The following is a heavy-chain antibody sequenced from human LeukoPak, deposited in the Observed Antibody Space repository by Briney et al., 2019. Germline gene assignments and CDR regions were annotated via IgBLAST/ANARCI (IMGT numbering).Heavy chain of an antibody. Sequence: SVKVSCKASGGTFSSYAISWVRQAPGQGLEWMGGIIPIFGTANYAQKFQGRVTITTDESTSTAYMELSSLRSEDTAVYYCASGTYTYGYGQFDYWGQGTLVTVSS. J-gene: IGHJ4*02. CDR1: GGTFSSYA. V-gene: IGHV1-69*05. CDR2: IIPIFGTA. D-gene: IGHD5-12*01. CDR3: ASGTYTYGYGQFDY.